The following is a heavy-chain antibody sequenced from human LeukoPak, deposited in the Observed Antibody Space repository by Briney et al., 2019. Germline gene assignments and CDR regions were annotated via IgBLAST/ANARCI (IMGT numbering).Heavy chain of an antibody. J-gene: IGHJ5*02. CDR1: GFTFSSYW. CDR2: IKQDGSEK. CDR3: AKANSRLLWFGESSENWFDP. Sequence: GGSLRLSCAASGFTFSSYWMSWVRQAPGKGLEWVANIKQDGSEKYYVDSVKGRFTISRDNAKNSLYLQMNSLRAEDTAVYYCAKANSRLLWFGESSENWFDPWGQGTLVTVSS. D-gene: IGHD3-10*01. V-gene: IGHV3-7*03.